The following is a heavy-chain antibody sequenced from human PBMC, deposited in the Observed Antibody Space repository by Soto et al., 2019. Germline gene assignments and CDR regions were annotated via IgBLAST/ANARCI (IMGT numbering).Heavy chain of an antibody. D-gene: IGHD3-10*01. CDR2: IGHHGRT. J-gene: IGHJ4*02. CDR1: GGSMTNYY. V-gene: IGHV4-59*01. Sequence: ASETLSLTCTVSGGSMTNYYWSWVRQPPGKGLEWIAYIGHHGRTECKPSLQSRVTISRDLSQKQFSLSLHSVTPADTAVYFCARGVYGAYLDYWGQGVLVTVSS. CDR3: ARGVYGAYLDY.